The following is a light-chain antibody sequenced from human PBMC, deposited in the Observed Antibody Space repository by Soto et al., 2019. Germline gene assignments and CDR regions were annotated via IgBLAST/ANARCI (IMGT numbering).Light chain of an antibody. CDR3: QLLFTAILL. Sequence: DIQLTQTPSSLSASLGDSSTITARASETISTSLNWYKVQPGKAPRLLVYGASCLQVGVPVRYRGSGSGTLLTLTIDNLQREDIASYFCQLLFTAILLFGGGTRVDI. CDR1: ETISTS. CDR2: GAS. J-gene: IGKJ4*01. V-gene: IGKV1-39*01.